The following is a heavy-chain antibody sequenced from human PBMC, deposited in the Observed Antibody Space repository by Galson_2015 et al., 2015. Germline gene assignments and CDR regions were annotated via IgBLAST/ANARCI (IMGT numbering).Heavy chain of an antibody. D-gene: IGHD3-22*01. CDR1: GFTFSSSG. CDR3: ATGGYDSRSACGY. Sequence: SLRLSCAASGFTFSSSGMHWVRQAPGKGLEWVAVIWYDGSNKYYADSVKGRFTISRDNSKNTLYLQMNSLRAEDTAVYYCATGGYDSRSACGYWGQGTLVTVSS. CDR2: IWYDGSNK. J-gene: IGHJ4*02. V-gene: IGHV3-33*01.